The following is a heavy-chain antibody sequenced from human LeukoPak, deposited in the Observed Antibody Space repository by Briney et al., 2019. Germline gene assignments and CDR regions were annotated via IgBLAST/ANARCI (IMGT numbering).Heavy chain of an antibody. V-gene: IGHV3-21*05. D-gene: IGHD3-22*01. J-gene: IGHJ4*02. Sequence: GGSLRLSCAASGFRFVSYSMNWVRPAPGRGLEWISYISSSSSFIHYADSVKGRFTISRDSAKNSLYLQMNSLTDEDAAVYYCARDYNYDSGASVDYWGQGTLVAVSS. CDR3: ARDYNYDSGASVDY. CDR1: GFRFVSYS. CDR2: ISSSSSFI.